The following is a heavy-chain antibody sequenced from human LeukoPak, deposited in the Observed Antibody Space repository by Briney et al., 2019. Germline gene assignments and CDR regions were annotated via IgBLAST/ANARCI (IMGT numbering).Heavy chain of an antibody. J-gene: IGHJ4*02. CDR2: INHSGST. CDR3: ARSLWSGYSYEGY. Sequence: SETLSLTCAVYGGSFSGYYWSWIRQPPGKGLERIGEINHSGSTNYNPSLKSRVTISVDTSKNQFSLKLSSVTAADTAVYYCARSLWSGYSYEGYWGQGTLVTVSS. D-gene: IGHD5-18*01. CDR1: GGSFSGYY. V-gene: IGHV4-34*01.